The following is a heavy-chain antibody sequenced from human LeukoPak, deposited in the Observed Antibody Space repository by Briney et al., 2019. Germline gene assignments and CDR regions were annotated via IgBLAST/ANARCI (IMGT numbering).Heavy chain of an antibody. J-gene: IGHJ4*02. CDR1: GGSISSSSYY. D-gene: IGHD2-15*01. CDR2: IYYSGST. Sequence: SETLSLTCTVSGGSISSSSYYWGWIRQPPGKGLEWIGSIYYSGSTYYNPSLESRVTISVDTSKNQFSLKLSSVTAADTAVYYCARQAVVAANAGYGSQGTLVTVSS. CDR3: ARQAVVAANAGY. V-gene: IGHV4-39*01.